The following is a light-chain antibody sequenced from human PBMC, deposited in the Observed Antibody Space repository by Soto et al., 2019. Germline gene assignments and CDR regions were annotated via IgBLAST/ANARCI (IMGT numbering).Light chain of an antibody. CDR2: AAT. Sequence: DIQLTQSPSSLSAXVGDXXXXAXRASQRISTSLNWYQQKPGKAPKLMIYAATTLQSGVPSRFSGSGSGAEFTLTISSLQPEDSATYYCQQSYDTFYSFGQGTRVEIK. J-gene: IGKJ2*03. CDR3: QQSYDTFYS. CDR1: QRISTS. V-gene: IGKV1-39*01.